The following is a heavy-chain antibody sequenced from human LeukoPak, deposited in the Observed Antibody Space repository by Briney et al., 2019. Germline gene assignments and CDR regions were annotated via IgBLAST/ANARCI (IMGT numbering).Heavy chain of an antibody. CDR2: ISPYNGNT. CDR3: AREESIGSYQFLHDY. V-gene: IGHV1-18*01. Sequence: ASVKVSYKASGYTFINYGISWVRQAPGQGLEWRGWISPYNGNTKYLQKLKGRVTMTTDTSTSTAYMEVSSLRSDDTAVYYCAREESIGSYQFLHDYWGQGTLVTVSS. CDR1: GYTFINYG. J-gene: IGHJ4*02. D-gene: IGHD1-26*01.